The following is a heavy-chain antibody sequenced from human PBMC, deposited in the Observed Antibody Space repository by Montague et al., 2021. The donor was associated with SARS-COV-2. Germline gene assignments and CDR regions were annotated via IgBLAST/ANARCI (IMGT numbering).Heavy chain of an antibody. CDR3: ARRGDYGGPRFDY. J-gene: IGHJ4*02. V-gene: IGHV4-39*01. CDR2: IYYSGST. Sequence: SETLSLTCTVSSDSISISSSLSYWDWIRQPPGKGLEWIGSIYYSGSTHYNPSLKSRVTISVDTSKNQFSLKLSSVTAADTAMYYCARRGDYGGPRFDYWGQGTLVSVSS. D-gene: IGHD4-23*01. CDR1: SDSISISSSLSY.